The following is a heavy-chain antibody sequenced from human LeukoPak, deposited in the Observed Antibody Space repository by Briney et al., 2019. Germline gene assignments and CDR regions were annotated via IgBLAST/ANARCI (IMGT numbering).Heavy chain of an antibody. V-gene: IGHV3-7*03. D-gene: IGHD5-24*01. CDR3: ARGETMDV. CDR1: EFRFETYW. J-gene: IGHJ6*03. CDR2: INDDGSEK. Sequence: GALRLSCVALEFRFETYWMSWVRQAPGKGPAWVANINDDGSEKHYVGSVRGRFTISSDNADNSLHLQMNSLRPEDMAVYYCARGETMDVWGKGTTVTASS.